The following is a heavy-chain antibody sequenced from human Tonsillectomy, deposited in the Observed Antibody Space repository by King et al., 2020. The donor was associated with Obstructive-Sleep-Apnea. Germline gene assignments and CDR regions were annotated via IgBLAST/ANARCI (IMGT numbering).Heavy chain of an antibody. D-gene: IGHD1-14*01. Sequence: PLQESGPGLVKPSQTLSLTCTVSGGSISSGGYYWSWIRQHPGKGLEWIGYIYYSGSTYYNPSLKSRVTISVDTSKNQFSLKLSSVTAADTAVYYCARSDPTGRYFDLWGRGTLVTVSS. J-gene: IGHJ2*01. CDR1: GGSISSGGYY. CDR2: IYYSGST. CDR3: ARSDPTGRYFDL. V-gene: IGHV4-31*03.